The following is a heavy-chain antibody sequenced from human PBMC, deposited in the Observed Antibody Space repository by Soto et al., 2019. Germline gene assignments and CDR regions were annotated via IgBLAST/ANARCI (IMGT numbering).Heavy chain of an antibody. CDR3: ARPYGGKIGDAPDL. CDR2: ISDAAGSA. J-gene: IGHJ3*01. V-gene: IGHV3-23*01. D-gene: IGHD4-17*01. Sequence: GGSLRLSCVGSGFTFSSYAMSWVRQVPGKGLEWVSSISDAAGSAYYVDSVKGRFTISRDNSKKTLYLQMNSLRAEDSAVYYCARPYGGKIGDAPDLWGPGTMVTVSS. CDR1: GFTFSSYA.